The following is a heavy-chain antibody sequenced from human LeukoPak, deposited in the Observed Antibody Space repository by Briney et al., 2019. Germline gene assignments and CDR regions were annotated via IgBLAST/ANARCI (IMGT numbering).Heavy chain of an antibody. J-gene: IGHJ4*02. D-gene: IGHD2-2*02. CDR3: ARAGQYRFDY. CDR1: GFTFSSYW. V-gene: IGHV3-74*01. CDR2: INSDGSTI. Sequence: SGGSLRLSCAGSGFTFSSYWMHWVRQAPGEGLLWVSRINSDGSTIDYADSVEGRFTISRDNAKNTLYLHLSSLRVDDTAVYYCARAGQYRFDYWGQGTLVTVSS.